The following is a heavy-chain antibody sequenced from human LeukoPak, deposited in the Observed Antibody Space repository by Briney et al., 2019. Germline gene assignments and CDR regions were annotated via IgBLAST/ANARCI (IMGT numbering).Heavy chain of an antibody. CDR2: ISSGSTI. CDR1: GFTFSSYE. Sequence: PGGSLRLSCAASGFTFSSYEMNWVRQAPGKGLEWVSYISSGSTIYDADSVKGRFTISRDNAKNSLYLQMSSLRAEDTAVYYRARESIAVAGAPFDYWGQGTLVTVSS. CDR3: ARESIAVAGAPFDY. D-gene: IGHD6-19*01. J-gene: IGHJ4*02. V-gene: IGHV3-48*03.